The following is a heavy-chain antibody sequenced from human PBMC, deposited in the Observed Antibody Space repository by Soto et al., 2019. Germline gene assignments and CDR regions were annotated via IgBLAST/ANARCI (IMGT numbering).Heavy chain of an antibody. V-gene: IGHV3-48*03. CDR2: ISEGGGTI. J-gene: IGHJ4*02. CDR1: GSTFSSCE. CDR3: ARNKGDYEVY. D-gene: IGHD4-17*01. Sequence: GGSLRLSCVASGSTFSSCEMNWVRQAPGKGLEWVSYISEGGGTIHYAGSVKGRFTISRNNAKNSLYLQMNSLRAEDTATYYCARNKGDYEVYWGQGTLVTVS.